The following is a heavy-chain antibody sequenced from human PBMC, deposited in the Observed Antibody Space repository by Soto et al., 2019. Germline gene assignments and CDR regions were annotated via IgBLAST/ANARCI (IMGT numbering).Heavy chain of an antibody. CDR3: ARGGYSSSSDYFDY. V-gene: IGHV4-4*07. CDR2: IYTSGST. Sequence: SETLSLTCTVSGGSISSYYWSWIRQPAGKGLEWIGRIYTSGSTNYNPSLKSRVTMSVDTSKNQFSLKLSSVTAADTAVYYCARGGYSSSSDYFDYWGQGTLVTVSS. J-gene: IGHJ4*02. D-gene: IGHD6-6*01. CDR1: GGSISSYY.